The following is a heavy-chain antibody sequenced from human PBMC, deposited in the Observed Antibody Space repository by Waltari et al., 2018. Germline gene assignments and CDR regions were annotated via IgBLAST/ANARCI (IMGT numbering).Heavy chain of an antibody. CDR1: GFSFLGFS. V-gene: IGHV3-23*01. D-gene: IGHD3-16*02. Sequence: EVQLLESAGGLVQPGEALRPSCAASGFSFLGFSMTWVRQAPGEGLECVASISGSGATPFYADSVKGRFTIVRDNSRDTVYLQMNSLRVDDSAVYYCAKGSRGYTNYFFDSWGQGTLVSVSS. CDR3: AKGSRGYTNYFFDS. J-gene: IGHJ4*02. CDR2: ISGSGATP.